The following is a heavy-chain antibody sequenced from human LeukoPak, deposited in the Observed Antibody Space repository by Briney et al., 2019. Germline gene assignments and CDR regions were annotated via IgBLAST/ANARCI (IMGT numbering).Heavy chain of an antibody. J-gene: IGHJ5*02. Sequence: SETLSLTCTVSGGSIGDYYWSWVRQTPGKGLEWIGFVYYTGATNYNPSLKSRVTTSLDTSKNQFSLNLNSVDAADTAVYFCARCAYSYGTGYQFDPWSQGTLVTVSS. D-gene: IGHD5-18*01. CDR1: GGSIGDYY. CDR3: ARCAYSYGTGYQFDP. V-gene: IGHV4-59*01. CDR2: VYYTGAT.